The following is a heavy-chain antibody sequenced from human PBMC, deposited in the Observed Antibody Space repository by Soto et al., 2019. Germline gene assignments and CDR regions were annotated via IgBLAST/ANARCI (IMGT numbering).Heavy chain of an antibody. D-gene: IGHD2-8*01. CDR3: ARRYCTNGVCYFRESRGRDRRNWFDP. CDR2: INHSGST. V-gene: IGHV4-34*01. J-gene: IGHJ5*02. CDR1: GGSFSGYY. Sequence: SETLSLTCAVYGGSFSGYYWSWIRQPPGKGLEGIGEINHSGSTNYNPSLKSRVTISVDTSKNQFSLKLSSVTAADTAVYYCARRYCTNGVCYFRESRGRDRRNWFDPWGQGTLVTVSS.